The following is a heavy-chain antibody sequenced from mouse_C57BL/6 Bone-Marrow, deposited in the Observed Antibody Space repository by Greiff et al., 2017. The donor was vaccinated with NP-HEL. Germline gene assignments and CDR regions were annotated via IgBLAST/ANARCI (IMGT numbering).Heavy chain of an antibody. V-gene: IGHV7-1*01. CDR1: GFTFSDFY. CDR2: SRNKANDYTT. Sequence: EVKLVESGGGLVQSGRSLRLSCATSGFTFSDFYMEWVRQAPGKGLEWIAASRNKANDYTTEYSASVKGRFIVSRDTSQSILYLQMNALRAEDTAIYYCARDGLTTVVAGGAMDYWGQGTSVTVSS. D-gene: IGHD1-1*01. CDR3: ARDGLTTVVAGGAMDY. J-gene: IGHJ4*01.